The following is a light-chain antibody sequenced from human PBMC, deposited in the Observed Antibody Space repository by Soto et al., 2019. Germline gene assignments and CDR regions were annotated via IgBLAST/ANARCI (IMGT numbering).Light chain of an antibody. J-gene: IGKJ1*01. CDR3: XXXXXXXXT. Sequence: IVRTQSPATRSGSPGERATLSCNPSHSVSSTSPWYQQKPGQAPRLLIYGASSRATGIPDRFSGSGSGTDFPLTSSRLEPAAFAVXXXXXXXXXXXTFGQGTKVDIK. CDR1: HSVSST. V-gene: IGKV3D-15*01. CDR2: GAS.